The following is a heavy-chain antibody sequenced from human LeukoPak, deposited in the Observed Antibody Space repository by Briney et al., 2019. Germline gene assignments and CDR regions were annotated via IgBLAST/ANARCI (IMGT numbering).Heavy chain of an antibody. V-gene: IGHV3-21*01. CDR2: ISSSSSYI. Sequence: PGGSLRLSCAASGFTFSSYSMNWVRQAPGKGLEWVSSISSSSSYIYYADSVKGRFTISRDNTKNSLYLQMNSLRAEDTAVYYCASRSLTPEDIDYWGQGTLVTVSS. D-gene: IGHD1-14*01. J-gene: IGHJ4*02. CDR1: GFTFSSYS. CDR3: ASRSLTPEDIDY.